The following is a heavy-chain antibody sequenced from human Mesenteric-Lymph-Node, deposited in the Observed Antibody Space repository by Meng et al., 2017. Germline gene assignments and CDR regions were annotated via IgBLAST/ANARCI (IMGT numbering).Heavy chain of an antibody. D-gene: IGHD3-16*02. CDR3: ARGLMITFGGVIVGHP. Sequence: QVQPQQWGAGLLKPSETLSLTCAVYGGSFSGYYWSWIRQPPGKGLEWIGEINHSGSTNYNPSLKSRVTISVDTSKNQFSLKLSSVTAADTAVYYCARGLMITFGGVIVGHPWGQGTLVTVSS. J-gene: IGHJ5*02. CDR1: GGSFSGYY. CDR2: INHSGST. V-gene: IGHV4-34*01.